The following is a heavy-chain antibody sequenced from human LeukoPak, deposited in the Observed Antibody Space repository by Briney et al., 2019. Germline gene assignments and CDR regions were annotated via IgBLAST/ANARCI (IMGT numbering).Heavy chain of an antibody. CDR2: ISYDGSNK. V-gene: IGHV3-30-3*01. CDR1: GFTFSSYA. Sequence: HAGGSLRLSCAASGFTFSSYAMHWVRQAPGKGLEWVAVISYDGSNKYYADSVKGRFTISRDNSKNSLYLQMNSLRAEDTAVFYCARDQYDTWSRRGNFDSWGQGTLVIVSS. CDR3: ARDQYDTWSRRGNFDS. J-gene: IGHJ4*02. D-gene: IGHD3/OR15-3a*01.